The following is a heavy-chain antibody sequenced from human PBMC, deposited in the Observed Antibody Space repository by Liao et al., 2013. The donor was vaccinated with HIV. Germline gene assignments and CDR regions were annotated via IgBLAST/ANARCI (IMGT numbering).Heavy chain of an antibody. CDR3: AKGEGYGHGDDS. Sequence: QVQLQQWGAGLLKPSETLSLTCAVSGGSFSGYYWTWIRQPPGKGLEWIGEINHRGNTNYHPSLKSRVTISVDTSKNQFSLKLTSVTAADTAVYYCAKGEGYGHGDDSWGQGSLVTVSS. CDR1: GGSFSGYY. J-gene: IGHJ5*01. V-gene: IGHV4-34*01. D-gene: IGHD4-17*01. CDR2: INHRGNT.